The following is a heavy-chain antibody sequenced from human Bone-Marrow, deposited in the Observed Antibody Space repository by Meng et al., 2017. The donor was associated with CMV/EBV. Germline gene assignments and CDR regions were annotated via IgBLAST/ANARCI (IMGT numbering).Heavy chain of an antibody. V-gene: IGHV3-11*04. CDR2: ISSSGSTI. D-gene: IGHD2-2*01. CDR1: GFTFSDYY. J-gene: IGHJ6*02. CDR3: ARDCSSTSCFYQYYYYYGMAV. Sequence: GESLKISCAASGFTFSDYYMSWIRQAPGKGLEWVSYISSSGSTIYYADSVKGRFTISRDNAKNSLYLQMNSLRAEDTAVYYCARDCSSTSCFYQYYYYYGMAVWGQGNTVTVSS.